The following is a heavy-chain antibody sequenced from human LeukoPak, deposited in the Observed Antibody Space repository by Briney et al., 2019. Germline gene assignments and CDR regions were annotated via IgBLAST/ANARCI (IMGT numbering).Heavy chain of an antibody. CDR1: GVSISSGDYY. V-gene: IGHV4-61*02. CDR2: IYTSGST. D-gene: IGHD5-24*01. Sequence: SETLSLTCAVSGVSISSGDYYWSWIRQPAGKGLEWIGRIYTSGSTNYNPSHKSRVTMSVDTSKNQFSLKLSSVTAADTAVYYCARDRERYDYWGQGTLVTVSS. CDR3: ARDRERYDY. J-gene: IGHJ4*02.